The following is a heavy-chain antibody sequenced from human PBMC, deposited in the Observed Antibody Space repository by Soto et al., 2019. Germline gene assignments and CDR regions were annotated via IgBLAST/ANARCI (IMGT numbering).Heavy chain of an antibody. Sequence: GGSLRLSCAASGFTFSSYGMHWVRQAPGKGLEWVAVISSDGPSRFYAGSVKGRFTISRDNSKNTLYLQMNSLTAEDTAMYYCAKVRVKDYYYYAMDVWGQGTTVTVSS. CDR3: AKVRVKDYYYYAMDV. V-gene: IGHV3-30*18. CDR1: GFTFSSYG. D-gene: IGHD4-4*01. CDR2: ISSDGPSR. J-gene: IGHJ6*02.